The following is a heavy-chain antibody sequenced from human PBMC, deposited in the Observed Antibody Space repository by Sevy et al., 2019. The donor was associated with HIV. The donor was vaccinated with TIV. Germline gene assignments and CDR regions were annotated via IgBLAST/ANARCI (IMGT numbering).Heavy chain of an antibody. J-gene: IGHJ3*02. CDR2: ISWNSGSI. CDR1: GFTFDDYA. CDR3: AKGDFWSGDDAFDI. Sequence: GGSLRLSCAASGFTFDDYAMHWVRQAPGKGLEWVSGISWNSGSIGYADSVKGRFTISRDNAKNSLYLQMNRLRAEDTALYYCAKGDFWSGDDAFDIWGQGTMVTVSS. D-gene: IGHD3-3*01. V-gene: IGHV3-9*01.